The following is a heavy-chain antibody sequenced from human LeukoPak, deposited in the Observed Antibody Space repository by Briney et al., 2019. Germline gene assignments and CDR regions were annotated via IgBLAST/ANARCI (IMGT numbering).Heavy chain of an antibody. CDR2: ISYDGSNK. D-gene: IGHD3-10*01. CDR3: ARGPDYYGSNLDFDY. J-gene: IGHJ4*02. Sequence: GGSLRLSCAASGFTFSSYAMHWVRQAPGKGLEWVAVISYDGSNKYYADSVKGRFTISRDNSKNTLYLQMNSLRAEDTAVYYCARGPDYYGSNLDFDYWGQGTLVTVSS. V-gene: IGHV3-30-3*01. CDR1: GFTFSSYA.